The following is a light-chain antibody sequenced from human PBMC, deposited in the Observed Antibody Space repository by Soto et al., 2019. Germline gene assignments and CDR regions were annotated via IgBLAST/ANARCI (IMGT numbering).Light chain of an antibody. CDR2: EVS. CDR3: SSYTSSSPHVV. J-gene: IGLJ2*01. Sequence: QSALTQPASVSGSPGQSITISCTGTSGDVGGYNYVSWYQQHPGKAPKLMIYEVSNRPSGVSNRFSGSKSGNTASLTISGLQAEDEADFYCSSYTSSSPHVVFGGGTKLTVL. CDR1: SGDVGGYNY. V-gene: IGLV2-14*01.